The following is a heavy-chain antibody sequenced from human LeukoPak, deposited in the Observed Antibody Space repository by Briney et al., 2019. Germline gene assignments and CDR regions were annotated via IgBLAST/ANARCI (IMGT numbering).Heavy chain of an antibody. D-gene: IGHD3-16*02. Sequence: PGGSLRLSCAASGFTLSSYGMCWVRQAPGKGLEWVAVIWYDGSNKYYADSVKGRFTISRDNSKNTLYLQMNSLRAEDTAVYYCARETGYYDYVWGSYRYTYFDYWGQGTLVTVSS. J-gene: IGHJ4*02. CDR2: IWYDGSNK. V-gene: IGHV3-33*01. CDR3: ARETGYYDYVWGSYRYTYFDY. CDR1: GFTLSSYG.